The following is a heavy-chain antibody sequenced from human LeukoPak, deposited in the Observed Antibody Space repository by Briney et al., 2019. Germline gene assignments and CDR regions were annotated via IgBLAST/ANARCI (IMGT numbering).Heavy chain of an antibody. CDR3: ASPHRFYNWSYGSYAFDI. J-gene: IGHJ3*02. CDR1: GYSFTSYW. V-gene: IGHV5-51*01. Sequence: GESLKISCKGSGYSFTSYWIGWVRQMPGKGLEWMGIIYPGDSDTRYSPSFQGQVTISADKSISTAYLQWSSLKASDTAMYYCASPHRFYNWSYGSYAFDIWGQGTMVTVSS. D-gene: IGHD1-7*01. CDR2: IYPGDSDT.